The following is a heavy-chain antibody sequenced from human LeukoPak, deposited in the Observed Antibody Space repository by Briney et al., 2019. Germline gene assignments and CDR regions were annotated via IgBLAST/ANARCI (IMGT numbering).Heavy chain of an antibody. Sequence: SGGSLRLSCAASGFTFSSYAMSWVRQAPGKGLEWVSAISGSGGSTYYADSVKGRFTISRDNSKNTLYLQMNSLRAEDTAVYYCLLVRRDGYSVLNFDYWGQGTLVTVSS. CDR2: ISGSGGST. D-gene: IGHD5-24*01. CDR3: LLVRRDGYSVLNFDY. J-gene: IGHJ4*02. CDR1: GFTFSSYA. V-gene: IGHV3-23*01.